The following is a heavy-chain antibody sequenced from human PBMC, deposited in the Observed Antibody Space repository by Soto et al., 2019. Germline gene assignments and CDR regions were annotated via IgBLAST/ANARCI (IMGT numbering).Heavy chain of an antibody. V-gene: IGHV1-69*01. CDR1: GGTFSNYP. CDR3: ASGGEYYDENLPHYYFFGMHV. D-gene: IGHD3-16*01. CDR2: IIPIFGKA. Sequence: QVQLVQSGAEVKKPGSSVKVSCKASGGTFSNYPITWVRRAPGQGLEWLGGIIPIFGKADYTQKIQGRVTITADEPTSTAYMEISSLRSEDTAVYYCASGGEYYDENLPHYYFFGMHVWGPGTTVTVSS. J-gene: IGHJ6*02.